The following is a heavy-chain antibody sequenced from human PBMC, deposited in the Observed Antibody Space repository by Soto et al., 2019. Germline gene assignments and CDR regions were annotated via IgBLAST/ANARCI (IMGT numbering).Heavy chain of an antibody. CDR3: ARDMPNIRWFDP. J-gene: IGHJ5*02. D-gene: IGHD2-2*01. V-gene: IGHV3-7*05. CDR2: INEDGSDK. Sequence: EVQLGDSGGALVKPGGSLRLSCEASGFTFTGLWMTWVGQAPGKGLEWVANINEDGSDKNYVDSVKGRFTISRDNAKNSLFLQMNSLRVEDTAVYFCARDMPNIRWFDPWGQGTLVTVSS. CDR1: GFTFTGLW.